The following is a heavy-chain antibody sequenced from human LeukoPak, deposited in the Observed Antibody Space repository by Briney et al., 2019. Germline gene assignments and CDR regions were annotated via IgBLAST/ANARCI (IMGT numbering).Heavy chain of an antibody. CDR1: GYRFTSYW. CDR3: ARLVTVVPAAPFDY. J-gene: IGHJ4*02. V-gene: IGHV5-51*01. CDR2: IYPGDSDT. D-gene: IGHD2-2*01. Sequence: GASLEISCKGSGYRFTSYWIGWVRQLPGKGLEWMGIIYPGDSDTSFSPSFQGQVTFSADKSISTAYLQWSSLKASHTASYYCARLVTVVPAAPFDYWGQGTLVTVSS.